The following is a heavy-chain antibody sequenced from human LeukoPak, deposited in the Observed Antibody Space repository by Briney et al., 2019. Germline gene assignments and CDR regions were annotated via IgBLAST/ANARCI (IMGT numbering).Heavy chain of an antibody. CDR1: GGTFSSYA. CDR2: IIPIFGTA. D-gene: IGHD2-2*01. CDR3: AREYQLLNDYYYMDV. Sequence: SVKVSYKASGGTFSSYAISWVRQAPGQGLEWMGGIIPIFGTANYAQKFQGRVTITADESTSTAYMELSSLRSEDTAVYYCAREYQLLNDYYYMDVWGKGTTVTVSS. V-gene: IGHV1-69*13. J-gene: IGHJ6*03.